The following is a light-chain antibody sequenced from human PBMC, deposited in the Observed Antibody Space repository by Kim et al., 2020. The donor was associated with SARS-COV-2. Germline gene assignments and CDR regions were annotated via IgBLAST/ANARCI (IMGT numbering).Light chain of an antibody. J-gene: IGKJ4*01. V-gene: IGKV1-16*02. CDR3: QQYKSYPVT. CDR2: GAS. CDR1: QGINNN. Sequence: ASVGDRVTITCRASQGINNNLAWYQQKAGKPPKALIYGASSLQSGVPSKFSGSGSGTDFTLTISSLQPDDFATYYCQQYKSYPVTFGGGTKVDIK.